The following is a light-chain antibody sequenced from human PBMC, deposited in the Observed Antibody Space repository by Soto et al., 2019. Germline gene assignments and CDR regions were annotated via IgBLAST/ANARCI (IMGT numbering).Light chain of an antibody. CDR1: SSNIGGNT. CDR2: SNS. J-gene: IGLJ3*02. V-gene: IGLV1-44*01. CDR3: AAWDDSLNGPV. Sequence: QSVLTQPPSASGTPRQRVTISCSGSSSNIGGNTVNWYQQLPGTAPKLLIYSNSQRPSGVPDRFSGSKSGTSGSLAISGLQSEDEADYYCAAWDDSLNGPVFGGGTKVTVL.